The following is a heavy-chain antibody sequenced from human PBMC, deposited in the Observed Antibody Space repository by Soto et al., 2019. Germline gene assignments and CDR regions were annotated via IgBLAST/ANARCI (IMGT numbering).Heavy chain of an antibody. Sequence: GGSLRLSCAASGFTFSSYSMSWVRQAPGKGLEWVSYITSSSSNIYYADSVEGRFTISRDNAKKSLYLEMNSLRDEDNAVYYCARVYYSDRRVFFDPWGQGPLVTVSS. J-gene: IGHJ5*02. CDR3: ARVYYSDRRVFFDP. D-gene: IGHD3-22*01. CDR2: ITSSSSNI. V-gene: IGHV3-48*02. CDR1: GFTFSSYS.